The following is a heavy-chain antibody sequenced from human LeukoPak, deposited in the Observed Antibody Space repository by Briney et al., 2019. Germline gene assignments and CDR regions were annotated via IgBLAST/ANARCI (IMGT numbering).Heavy chain of an antibody. CDR1: GYTFTGYY. J-gene: IGHJ5*02. CDR3: ASLGIAARPGP. Sequence: ASVKVSCKASGYTFTGYYMHWVRQAPGQGLEWMGWINPNSGDTNYAQKFQGRVTMTRDTSISTAYMELSRLRPDDTAVYYCASLGIAARPGPWGQGTLVTVSS. D-gene: IGHD6-6*01. CDR2: INPNSGDT. V-gene: IGHV1-2*02.